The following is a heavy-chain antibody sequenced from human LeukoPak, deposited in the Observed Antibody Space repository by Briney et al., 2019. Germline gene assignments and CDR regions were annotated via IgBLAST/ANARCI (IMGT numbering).Heavy chain of an antibody. D-gene: IGHD5-18*01. CDR2: IGGSCSYI. CDR1: GFTFSSYN. V-gene: IGHV3-21*01. CDR3: ARGQDYLWLHKDY. J-gene: IGHJ4*02. Sequence: GGSLRLSRAASGFTFSSYNMNWVRQAPGKGLEWVSFIGGSCSYIFYADSVKGRFTISRDNAKNSLYLQMNSLRAEDTAVYYCARGQDYLWLHKDYWGQGPLVTVSS.